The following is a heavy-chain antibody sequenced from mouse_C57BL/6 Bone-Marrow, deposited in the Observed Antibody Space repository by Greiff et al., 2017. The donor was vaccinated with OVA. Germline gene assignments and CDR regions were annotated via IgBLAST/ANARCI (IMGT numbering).Heavy chain of an antibody. CDR1: GYAFSSSW. CDR3: ADGYDGKADY. CDR2: IYPGDGDT. V-gene: IGHV1-82*01. D-gene: IGHD2-2*01. Sequence: VQLQQSGPELVKPGASVKISCKASGYAFSSSWMNWVKQRPGKGLEWIGRIYPGDGDTNYNGKFKGKATLTADKSSSTAYMQRSSLTSEDAAVYFCADGYDGKADYWGQGTTLTVSS. J-gene: IGHJ2*01.